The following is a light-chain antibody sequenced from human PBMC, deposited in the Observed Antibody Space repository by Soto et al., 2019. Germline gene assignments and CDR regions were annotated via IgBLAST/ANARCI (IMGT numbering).Light chain of an antibody. Sequence: QSALTQPRSVSGSPGQSVTISCTGTSSDVVSWYQQHPGKAPKLIIYYVTQRPSGVPDRFSASKSGNTASLTISGLQAEDEADYYCCSSAGGFTGVFGGGTKLTVL. J-gene: IGLJ3*02. CDR2: YVT. CDR3: CSSAGGFTGV. CDR1: SSDVV. V-gene: IGLV2-11*01.